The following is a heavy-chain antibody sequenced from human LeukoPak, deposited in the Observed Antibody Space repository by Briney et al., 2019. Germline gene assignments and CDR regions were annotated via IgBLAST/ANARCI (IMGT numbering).Heavy chain of an antibody. D-gene: IGHD6-19*01. CDR1: YX. V-gene: IGHV4-4*07. Sequence: YXXSWIXXPAGKGLEWIGRIYTSGSTNYNPSLKSRVTMSVDTSKNQFSLKLSSVTAADTAVYYCARGMIAVAGTNYFDYWGQGTLVTVSS. J-gene: IGHJ4*02. CDR2: IYTSGST. CDR3: ARGMIAVAGTNYFDY.